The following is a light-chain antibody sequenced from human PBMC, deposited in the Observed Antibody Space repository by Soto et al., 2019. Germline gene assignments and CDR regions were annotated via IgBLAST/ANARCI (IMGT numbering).Light chain of an antibody. CDR2: EVT. CDR1: SNDVGGYNY. J-gene: IGLJ1*01. CDR3: ASYRSSSTLYV. Sequence: LTQPASVSGSPGQSITISCTGTSNDVGGYNYVSWYQQHPGKAPKLMIYEVTNRPSGVSNRFSGSKSGNTASLTISGLQAEDEADYYCASYRSSSTLYVFGTGTKVTVL. V-gene: IGLV2-14*01.